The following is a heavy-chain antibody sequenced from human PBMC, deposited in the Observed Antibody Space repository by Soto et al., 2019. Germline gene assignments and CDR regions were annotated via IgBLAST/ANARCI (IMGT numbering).Heavy chain of an antibody. CDR2: VSYSGST. D-gene: IGHD3-10*01. CDR1: GGSITSGDYY. J-gene: IGHJ3*02. CDR3: AKDFNYGSGTYYGTDDAFDI. V-gene: IGHV4-31*03. Sequence: PSETLSLTCSVSGGSITSGDYYWSWIRQHPGKGLEWIGYVSYSGSTFYNPSLKSRVTISVDTSKNQVSLRLTSVTAADTAVYYCAKDFNYGSGTYYGTDDAFDIWGQGTMVTVSS.